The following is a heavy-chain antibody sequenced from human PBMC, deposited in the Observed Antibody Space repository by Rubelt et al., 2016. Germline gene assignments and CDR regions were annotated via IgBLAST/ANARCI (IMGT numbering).Heavy chain of an antibody. CDR3: SGCEAAPGNFDY. V-gene: IGHV3-30*04. CDR2: ISHDGNYY. J-gene: IGHJ4*02. CDR1: GFTFRTYA. D-gene: IGHD6-25*01. Sequence: QVQLVESGGGVVQPGRSLRLSCAASGFTFRTYAMHWVRQAPGKGLEWVAVISHDGNYYRHADSVKGRFTIPRDNSKNPLVAKRNGRGPWATAGYYCSGCEAAPGNFDYWGQGTLVAVSS.